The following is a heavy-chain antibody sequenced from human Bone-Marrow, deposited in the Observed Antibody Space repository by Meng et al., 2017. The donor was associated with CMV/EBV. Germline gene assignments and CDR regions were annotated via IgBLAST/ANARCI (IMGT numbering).Heavy chain of an antibody. CDR1: GFTFSTYA. J-gene: IGHJ4*02. Sequence: GGSLRLSCAASGFTFSTYAMNWVRQAPGKGLEWIAHIRSSSDTIYYADSVKGRFTISRDNAKNSLYLQMNSLRAEDTAVYYCARDRGYSHGYAFDHWGQGTPVTVSS. CDR2: IRSSSDTI. V-gene: IGHV3-48*04. D-gene: IGHD5-18*01. CDR3: ARDRGYSHGYAFDH.